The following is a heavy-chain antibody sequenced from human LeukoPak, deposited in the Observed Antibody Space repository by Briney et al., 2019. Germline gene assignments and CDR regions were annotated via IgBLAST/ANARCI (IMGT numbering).Heavy chain of an antibody. D-gene: IGHD3-10*01. Sequence: PGGSLRLSCVASGFPFSSYWMTWVRQAPGKGLEWVANIKQDGSKKSYVDSVKGRFTISRDNAKNSLYLQMNSLRAEDTAVYYCATSPGTYVELDYWGQGTLVTVSS. CDR1: GFPFSSYW. J-gene: IGHJ4*02. CDR3: ATSPGTYVELDY. CDR2: IKQDGSKK. V-gene: IGHV3-7*03.